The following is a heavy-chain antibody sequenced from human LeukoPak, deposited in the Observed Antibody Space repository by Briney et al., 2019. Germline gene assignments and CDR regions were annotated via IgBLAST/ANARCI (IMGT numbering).Heavy chain of an antibody. J-gene: IGHJ4*02. Sequence: SETLSLTCAVSGYSISSGYYWGWIRQPPGKGLEWIGSIYHSGSTYCNPSLKSRVTISVDTSKNQFSLKLSSVTAADTAVYYCARTPVTPAASDYWGQGTLVTVSS. D-gene: IGHD2-2*01. CDR2: IYHSGST. CDR1: GYSISSGYY. V-gene: IGHV4-38-2*01. CDR3: ARTPVTPAASDY.